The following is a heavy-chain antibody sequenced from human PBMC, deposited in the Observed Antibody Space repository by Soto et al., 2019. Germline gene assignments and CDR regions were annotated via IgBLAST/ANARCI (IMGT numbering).Heavy chain of an antibody. CDR3: ARAAPDYYDSSGSPNGMDV. V-gene: IGHV3-48*02. J-gene: IGHJ6*02. D-gene: IGHD3-22*01. CDR1: GFTFSSYS. CDR2: ISSSSSTI. Sequence: GGSLRLSCAASGFTFSSYSMNWVRQAPGKGLEWVSYISSSSSTIYYADSVKGRFTISRDNAKNSLYLQMNSLRDEDTAVYYCARAAPDYYDSSGSPNGMDVWGQGTTVTVSS.